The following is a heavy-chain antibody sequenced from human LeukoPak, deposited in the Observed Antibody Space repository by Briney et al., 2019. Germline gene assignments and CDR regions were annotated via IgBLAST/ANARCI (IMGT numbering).Heavy chain of an antibody. CDR3: ARCGYCSSTSCSRGAFDI. V-gene: IGHV1-2*04. J-gene: IGHJ3*02. D-gene: IGHD2-2*01. CDR2: INPNSGGT. CDR1: GYTFTGYY. Sequence: ASVKVSCKASGYTFTGYYMHCVRQAPGQGLEWMGWINPNSGGTNYAQKFQGWVTMTRDTSISTAYMELSRLRSDDTAVYYCARCGYCSSTSCSRGAFDIWGQGTMVTVSS.